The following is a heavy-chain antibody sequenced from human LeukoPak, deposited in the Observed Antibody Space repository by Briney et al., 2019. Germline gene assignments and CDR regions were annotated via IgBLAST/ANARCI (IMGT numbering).Heavy chain of an antibody. Sequence: SETLSLTCTVSGGSISSSSYYWGWIRQPPGKGLEWIGSIYYSGSTYYNPSLKSRVTISVDTSKNQFSLKLSSVTAADTAVYYCARDRAAGIKGVDWFDPWGQGTLVTVSS. CDR2: IYYSGST. D-gene: IGHD6-13*01. CDR1: GGSISSSSYY. V-gene: IGHV4-39*07. J-gene: IGHJ5*02. CDR3: ARDRAAGIKGVDWFDP.